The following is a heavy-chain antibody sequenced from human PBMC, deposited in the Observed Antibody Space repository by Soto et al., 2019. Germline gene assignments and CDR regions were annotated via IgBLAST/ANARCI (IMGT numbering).Heavy chain of an antibody. CDR1: GGSFSGYY. Sequence: QVQLQQWGAGLLKPSETLSLTCAVYGGSFSGYYWSWIRQPPGKGLGWIGEINHSGSTNYNPSLKSRVTISVDTSKNQFSLELSSVTAADTAVYYCAREVPFDYWGQGTLVTVSS. CDR3: AREVPFDY. J-gene: IGHJ4*02. V-gene: IGHV4-34*01. D-gene: IGHD3-10*01. CDR2: INHSGST.